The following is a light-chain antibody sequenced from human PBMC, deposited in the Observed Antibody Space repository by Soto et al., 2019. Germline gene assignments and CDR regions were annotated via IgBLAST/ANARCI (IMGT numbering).Light chain of an antibody. J-gene: IGKJ2*01. CDR2: AVS. CDR1: QTIGTY. V-gene: IGKV1-9*01. Sequence: DIQMPQSPASLSANVGDRVTITCRPSQTIGTYLNWYQQKPGKAPKLLMYAVSTLQSGVPSRFSGSGSGTEFTLTISSLQPEDCVTYFCQQLNGSPYTFGQGTKLEIK. CDR3: QQLNGSPYT.